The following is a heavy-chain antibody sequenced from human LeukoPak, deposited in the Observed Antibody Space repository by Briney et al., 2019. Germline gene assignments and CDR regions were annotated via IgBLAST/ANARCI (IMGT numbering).Heavy chain of an antibody. J-gene: IGHJ4*02. V-gene: IGHV3-53*01. D-gene: IGHD6-13*01. CDR1: GFTVGNSY. Sequence: GGSLRLSCAASGFTVGNSYMTWVRQAPGKGLDWVSLIYSDGTTYYADSVKGRFIISRDNSMNTLYLQMNSLRAEDTAAYYCARDGVEQQLVHYFDYWGQGALVTVSS. CDR3: ARDGVEQQLVHYFDY. CDR2: IYSDGTT.